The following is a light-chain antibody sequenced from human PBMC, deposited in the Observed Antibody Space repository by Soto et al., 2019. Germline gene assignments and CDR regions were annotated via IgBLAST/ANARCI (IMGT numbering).Light chain of an antibody. J-gene: IGKJ1*01. CDR1: QSVSSN. CDR3: QQYNNWWT. V-gene: IGKV3-15*01. CDR2: GAS. Sequence: EIMMTQSAVTLSMTTGERATLSCRAGQSVSSNLAWYQQKPGQAPRLLIYGASTRATGIPARFTGSGSGTEFTLTISSLQFDDSAVYYCQQYNNWWTFGQGTKVDIK.